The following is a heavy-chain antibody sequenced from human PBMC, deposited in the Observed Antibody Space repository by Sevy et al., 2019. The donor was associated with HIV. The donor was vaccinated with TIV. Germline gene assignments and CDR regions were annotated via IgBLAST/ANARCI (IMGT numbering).Heavy chain of an antibody. V-gene: IGHV4-59*01. CDR2: IYYSGRT. Sequence: SETLSLTCTVSGGSISSYYWSWVRQPPGKGLEWVGYIYYSGRTNYNPSLKSRVTISVDTSKNQFSLKLSSVTAADTAVYYCARSPSLVYFNYFDYWGQGTLVTVSS. CDR1: GGSISSYY. J-gene: IGHJ4*02. CDR3: ARSPSLVYFNYFDY. D-gene: IGHD1-20*01.